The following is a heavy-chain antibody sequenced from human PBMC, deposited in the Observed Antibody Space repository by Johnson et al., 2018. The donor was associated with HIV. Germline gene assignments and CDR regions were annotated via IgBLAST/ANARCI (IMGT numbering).Heavy chain of an antibody. CDR1: GFTFSSYG. J-gene: IGHJ3*02. V-gene: IGHV3-33*08. CDR3: ARENSSGYHDAFDI. D-gene: IGHD3-22*01. CDR2: IWYDGSNK. Sequence: QVHLVESGGGLVQPGRSLRLSCAASGFTFSSYGMHWVRQAPGKGLEWVAVIWYDGSNKYYADSVKGRFTISRDDSKNTLYLQMNSLRAEDTAVYYCARENSSGYHDAFDIWGQGTLVTVSS.